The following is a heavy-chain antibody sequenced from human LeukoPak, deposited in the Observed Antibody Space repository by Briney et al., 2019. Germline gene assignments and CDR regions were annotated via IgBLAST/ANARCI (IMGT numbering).Heavy chain of an antibody. J-gene: IGHJ5*02. D-gene: IGHD3-10*01. CDR1: GGSISNISYY. V-gene: IGHV4-39*07. CDR3: AREGRGVIIGNWFDP. CDR2: IYYGGST. Sequence: SETLSLTCTVSGGSISNISYYWGWIRQPPGKGLEWIGSIYYGGSTHYNPSLKSRVTISVDTSKNQFSLKLSSVTAADTAVYYCAREGRGVIIGNWFDPWGQGTLVTVSS.